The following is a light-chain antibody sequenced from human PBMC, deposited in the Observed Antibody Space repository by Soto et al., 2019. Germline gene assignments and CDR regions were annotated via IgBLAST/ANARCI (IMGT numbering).Light chain of an antibody. Sequence: DIHMTQSPSTLSASVGDRVTITCRASQTINVWLAWYQQKPGKAPKLLISKASSLESGVPSRFSGSGSGTEFTLTISSLQPDDFATYYCQQYNSYSWTFGQGTKVEIK. CDR1: QTINVW. CDR2: KAS. J-gene: IGKJ1*01. CDR3: QQYNSYSWT. V-gene: IGKV1-5*03.